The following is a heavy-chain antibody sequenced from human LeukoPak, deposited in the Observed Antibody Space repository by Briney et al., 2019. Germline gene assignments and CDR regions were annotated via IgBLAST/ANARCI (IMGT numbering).Heavy chain of an antibody. D-gene: IGHD6-19*01. CDR1: GFTFSSYG. CDR3: AKGPGGSGWAIDY. Sequence: GRSLRLSCAASGFTFSSYGMHWVRQTPGKGLEWVALISFDGSIEYYVDSVKGRFTISRDNSKNTLFLQMNSLRAEDTAVYYCAKGPGGSGWAIDYWGQGTLVTVSS. J-gene: IGHJ4*02. CDR2: ISFDGSIE. V-gene: IGHV3-30*18.